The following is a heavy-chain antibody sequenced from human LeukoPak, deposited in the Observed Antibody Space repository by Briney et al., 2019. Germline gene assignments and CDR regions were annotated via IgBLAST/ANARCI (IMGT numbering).Heavy chain of an antibody. D-gene: IGHD6-6*01. CDR3: ARETSIAARLYYYYGMDV. V-gene: IGHV4-4*07. Sequence: SGTLSLTCTVSGGSLSSYYWSWIRQPAGKGLEWIGRIYTSGSTNYNPSLKSRVTMSVDTSKNQFSLKLSSVTAADTAVYYCARETSIAARLYYYYGMDVWGQGTTVTVSS. J-gene: IGHJ6*02. CDR1: GGSLSSYY. CDR2: IYTSGST.